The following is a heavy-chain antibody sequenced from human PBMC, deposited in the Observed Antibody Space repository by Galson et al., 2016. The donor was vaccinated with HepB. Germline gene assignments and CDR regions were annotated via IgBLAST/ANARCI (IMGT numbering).Heavy chain of an antibody. CDR1: GGSIGTGGYY. Sequence: TLSLTCTVSGGSIGTGGYYLSWIRQHPGKGLEWVGYTYYSGSTYNNLSLKSRVTISVDTSKNQFSLKLSSVTAADTAVYYCARGPRVATISGPTIYYGMDVRGQGTTVTVSS. J-gene: IGHJ6*02. CDR2: TYYSGST. V-gene: IGHV4-31*03. CDR3: ARGPRVATISGPTIYYGMDV. D-gene: IGHD5-12*01.